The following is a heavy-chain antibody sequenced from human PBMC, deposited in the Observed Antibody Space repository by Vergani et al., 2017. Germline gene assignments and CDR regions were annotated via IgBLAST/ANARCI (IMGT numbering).Heavy chain of an antibody. CDR2: IRSVGSNR. J-gene: IGHJ4*02. CDR3: AKQYFVSGNYLFDY. V-gene: IGHV3-30*02. Sequence: QVQLEESGGGVVQPGGSLRLSCVASGFTFSYYAMHWVRQAPGKGLEWVTFIRSVGSNRYYTKSVKGRFTISRDNSKDTLYLQLNSLRAEDTAIYYCAKQYFVSGNYLFDYWGQGTLLTVSS. CDR1: GFTFSYYA. D-gene: IGHD3-10*01.